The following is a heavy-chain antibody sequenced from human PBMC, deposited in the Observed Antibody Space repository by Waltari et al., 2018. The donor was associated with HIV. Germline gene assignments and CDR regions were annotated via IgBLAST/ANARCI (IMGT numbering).Heavy chain of an antibody. V-gene: IGHV4-39*02. CDR1: GGSISSSSYY. CDR3: ARDLRCVGGSCPHYFDY. Sequence: QLQLQESGPGLVKPSETLSLTCTVSGGSISSSSYYWGWIRQPPGKGLEWIGSIYYSGSTYYNPSLKSRVTISVDTSKNQFSLKLSSVTAADTAVYYCARDLRCVGGSCPHYFDYWGQGTLVTVSS. J-gene: IGHJ4*02. D-gene: IGHD2-15*01. CDR2: IYYSGST.